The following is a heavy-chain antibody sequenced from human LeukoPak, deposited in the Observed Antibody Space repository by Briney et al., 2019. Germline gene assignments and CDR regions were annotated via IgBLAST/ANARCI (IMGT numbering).Heavy chain of an antibody. Sequence: SETLSLTCTVSGGSISSSRYYWCWIRQPPGKGLEWIGSIYYSGSTYYNPSLKSRVTISVDTSKNQFSLKLSSVTAADTAVYYCARMVPEYSSSWDGLFDYWGQGTLVTVSS. CDR2: IYYSGST. CDR1: GGSISSSRYY. V-gene: IGHV4-39*01. CDR3: ARMVPEYSSSWDGLFDY. D-gene: IGHD6-13*01. J-gene: IGHJ4*02.